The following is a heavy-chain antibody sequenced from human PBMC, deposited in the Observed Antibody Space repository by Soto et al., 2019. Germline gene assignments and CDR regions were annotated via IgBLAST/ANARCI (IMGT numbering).Heavy chain of an antibody. CDR3: ATLALTGNWFDP. D-gene: IGHD3-9*01. V-gene: IGHV1-24*01. Sequence: AASVKVSCKVSGYTLTELSMHWVRQAPGKGLEWMGGFDPEDGETIYAQKFQGRVTMTEDTSTDTAYMELSSLRSEDTAVYYCATLALTGNWFDPWGQGTLVTVSS. J-gene: IGHJ5*02. CDR2: FDPEDGET. CDR1: GYTLTELS.